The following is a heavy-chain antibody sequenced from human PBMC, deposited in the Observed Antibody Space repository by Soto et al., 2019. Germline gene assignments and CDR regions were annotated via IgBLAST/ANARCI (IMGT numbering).Heavy chain of an antibody. D-gene: IGHD6-19*01. CDR2: ISYDGSNK. J-gene: IGHJ4*02. CDR1: GFTFSSYA. CDR3: ARDTGAVAGPLGGFDY. Sequence: QVQLVESGGGVVQPGRSLRLSCAASGFTFSSYAMHWVRQAPGKGLEWVAVISYDGSNKYYADSVKGRFTISRDNSKNTLYLHMNSLRAEDTAVYYCARDTGAVAGPLGGFDYWGQGTLVTVSS. V-gene: IGHV3-30-3*01.